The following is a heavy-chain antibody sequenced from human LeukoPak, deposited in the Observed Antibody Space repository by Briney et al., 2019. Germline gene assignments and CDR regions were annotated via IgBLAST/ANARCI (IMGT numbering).Heavy chain of an antibody. V-gene: IGHV1-46*01. CDR3: ARDVPYSSGWSYYYYYGMDV. D-gene: IGHD6-19*01. CDR1: GYSFTSNY. Sequence: ASVKVSCKASGYSFTSNYIHWVRQAPGQGLEWVGMIYPRDGSTSYAQKFQGRVTVTRDTSTSTVHMELSGLRSEDTAVYYCARDVPYSSGWSYYYYYGMDVWGQGTTVTVSS. J-gene: IGHJ6*02. CDR2: IYPRDGST.